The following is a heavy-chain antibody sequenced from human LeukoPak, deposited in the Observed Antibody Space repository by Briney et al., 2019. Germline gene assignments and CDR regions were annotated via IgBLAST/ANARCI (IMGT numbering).Heavy chain of an antibody. Sequence: GDSLRLSCAASGFISSSYNMNWVRQAPGKGLEWVASSMSGGFLHYADSVKGRFTVSRNNAENSVYLQLNSLRADDTAVYYCARDDHTSWFTAWGQGTLVTVSS. V-gene: IGHV3-69-1*01. J-gene: IGHJ5*02. CDR1: GFISSSYN. CDR3: ARDDHTSWFTA. D-gene: IGHD2-2*02. CDR2: SMSGGFL.